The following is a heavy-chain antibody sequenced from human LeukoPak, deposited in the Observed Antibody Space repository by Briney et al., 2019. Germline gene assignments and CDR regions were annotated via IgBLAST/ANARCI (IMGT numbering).Heavy chain of an antibody. CDR1: GGSSSGYY. J-gene: IGHJ4*02. CDR3: ARDGGGYSYVGYFDY. CDR2: IYYSGST. V-gene: IGHV4-59*01. D-gene: IGHD5-18*01. Sequence: SETLSLTCAVYGGSSSGYYWSWIRQPPGKGLEWIGYIYYSGSTNYNPSLKSRVTISVDTSKNQFSLKLSSVTAADTAVYYCARDGGGYSYVGYFDYWGQGTLVTVSS.